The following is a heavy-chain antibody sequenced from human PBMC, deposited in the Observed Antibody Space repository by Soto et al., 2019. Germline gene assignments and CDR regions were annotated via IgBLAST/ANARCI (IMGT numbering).Heavy chain of an antibody. V-gene: IGHV4-59*01. J-gene: IGHJ4*02. D-gene: IGHD3-3*01. Sequence: SXTLSLTCTVSGGSMSSYYWSWIRQPPVNGLEWIGYIYYSGSTNYNPSLKSRVTISVDTSKNQFSLKLSSVTAADTAVYYCARGFASDDFWSGYLSFDYWGQGTLVTVSS. CDR1: GGSMSSYY. CDR3: ARGFASDDFWSGYLSFDY. CDR2: IYYSGST.